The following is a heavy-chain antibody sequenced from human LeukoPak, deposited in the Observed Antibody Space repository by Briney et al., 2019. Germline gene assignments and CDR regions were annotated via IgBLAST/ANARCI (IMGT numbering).Heavy chain of an antibody. CDR3: ARDRAEGKTWVEFDP. J-gene: IGHJ5*02. Sequence: GGSLRLSCAASGFIVNSYAMSWVRQAPGKGLAWVSLIYSDGVTQYADSVKGRFTISRDNSKNTLYLQMNSLRDEDTAVYFCARDRAEGKTWVEFDPWGQGTLVIVSS. V-gene: IGHV3-66*02. CDR2: IYSDGVT. CDR1: GFIVNSYA.